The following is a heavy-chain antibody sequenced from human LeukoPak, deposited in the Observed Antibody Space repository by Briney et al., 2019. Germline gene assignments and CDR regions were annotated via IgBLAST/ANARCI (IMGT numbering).Heavy chain of an antibody. J-gene: IGHJ6*02. D-gene: IGHD2-15*01. V-gene: IGHV1-69*04. CDR2: IIPILGIA. CDR3: ARDIVVVVAASHYYYYGMDV. Sequence: SVKVSCKASGGTFSSYTISWVRQAPGQGLEWMGRIIPILGIANYAQKFQGRVMITADKSTSTAYMELSSLRSEDTAVYYCARDIVVVVAASHYYYYGMDVWGQGTTVTVSS. CDR1: GGTFSSYT.